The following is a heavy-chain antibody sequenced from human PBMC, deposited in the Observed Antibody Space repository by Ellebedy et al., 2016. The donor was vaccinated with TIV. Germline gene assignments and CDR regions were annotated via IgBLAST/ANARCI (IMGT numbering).Heavy chain of an antibody. J-gene: IGHJ4*02. CDR3: ARVGRSPHNWSFDY. V-gene: IGHV3-7*01. CDR2: IREDGGDK. CDR1: GVRFSDYW. D-gene: IGHD5-24*01. Sequence: PGGSLRLSCATSGVRFSDYWLAWVRQAPGKGIEWVANIREDGGDKYYLDSVTGRFTISRDDAETTTFLQMNSLRAEDTALYFCARVGRSPHNWSFDYWGQGTLVTVSS.